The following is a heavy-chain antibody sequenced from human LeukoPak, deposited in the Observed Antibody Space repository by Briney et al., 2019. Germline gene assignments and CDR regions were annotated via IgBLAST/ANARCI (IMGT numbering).Heavy chain of an antibody. Sequence: GGSLRLSCTASGFTFGDYAMSWVRQAPGKGLEWVSLISWDGGSTYYADSVKGRFTISRDNSKNSLYLQMNSLRTEDTALYFCAKDHYYGSGSYSRWVYFDYWGQGTLVTVSS. J-gene: IGHJ4*02. CDR2: ISWDGGST. V-gene: IGHV3-43*01. CDR1: GFTFGDYA. D-gene: IGHD3-10*01. CDR3: AKDHYYGSGSYSRWVYFDY.